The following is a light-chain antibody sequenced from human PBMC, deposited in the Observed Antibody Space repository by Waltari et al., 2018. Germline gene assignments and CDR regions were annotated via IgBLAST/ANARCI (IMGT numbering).Light chain of an antibody. V-gene: IGKV3-15*01. CDR2: NAS. CDR1: QIVTNN. J-gene: IGKJ1*01. CDR3: QVRTSWLWT. Sequence: EIVVTQSPTTLSLSPGERVTLSCRASQIVTNNFAWFQQRPGQAPRLLIYNASTRATDIPARFSGSGSGKEFTLTINSLQSEDLAIYYCQVRTSWLWTFGQGTKV.